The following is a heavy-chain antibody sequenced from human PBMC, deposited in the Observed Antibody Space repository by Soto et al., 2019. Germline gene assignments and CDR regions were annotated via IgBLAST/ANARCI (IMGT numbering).Heavy chain of an antibody. Sequence: GRTLKICCAAPGFTFNTYEFNWVRQAPGRGLEWISYISVSGNIIKYADSVKGRFTISRDNAENSLHLHMSSLRVDDTAVYFCVCFIRRASAAAPYDVRGRGRPVTV. CDR1: GFTFNTYE. CDR2: ISVSGNII. D-gene: IGHD6-25*01. CDR3: VCFIRRASAAAPYDV. J-gene: IGHJ4*02. V-gene: IGHV3-48*03.